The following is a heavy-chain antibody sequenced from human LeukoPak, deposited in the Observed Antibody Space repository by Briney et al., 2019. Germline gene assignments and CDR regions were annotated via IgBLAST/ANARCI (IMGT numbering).Heavy chain of an antibody. CDR3: ARVIFSSSWLDY. CDR2: INPKSGGT. Sequence: GASVTVSCKASGYTFTGYYMHWVRQAPGQGLEWMGWINPKSGGTNYAQKVQGRVTINRDRSSRTAYMEVSRQRSDDTAVYYCARVIFSSSWLDYWGQGTLVTVSS. V-gene: IGHV1-2*02. CDR1: GYTFTGYY. D-gene: IGHD6-13*01. J-gene: IGHJ4*02.